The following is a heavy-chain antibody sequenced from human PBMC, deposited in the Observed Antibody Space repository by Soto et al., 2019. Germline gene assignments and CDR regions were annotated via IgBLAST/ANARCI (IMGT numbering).Heavy chain of an antibody. CDR2: ISGSGGST. J-gene: IGHJ4*02. V-gene: IGHV3-23*01. CDR1: GFTFSSYA. D-gene: IGHD3-10*01. CDR3: AKDRGYYGSGELFDY. Sequence: GGSLRLSCAASGFTFSSYAMSWVRQAPGKGLEWVSAISGSGGSTYYADSVKGRFTISRDNSKNTLYLQMNSLRAEDTAVYYCAKDRGYYGSGELFDYWGQGTLVTVSS.